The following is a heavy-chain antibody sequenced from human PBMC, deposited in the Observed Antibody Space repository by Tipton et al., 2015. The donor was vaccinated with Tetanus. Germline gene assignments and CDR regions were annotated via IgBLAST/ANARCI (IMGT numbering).Heavy chain of an antibody. Sequence: SLRLSCAASGFTFSSYSMNWVRQAPGKGLEWVSSISSSSSYIYYADSVKGRFTISRDNAKNSLYLQMNSLRAEDTAVYYCARPGAMNSPYYFDYWGQGTLVTVSS. CDR2: ISSSSSYI. CDR3: ARPGAMNSPYYFDY. D-gene: IGHD2-2*01. J-gene: IGHJ4*02. CDR1: GFTFSSYS. V-gene: IGHV3-21*01.